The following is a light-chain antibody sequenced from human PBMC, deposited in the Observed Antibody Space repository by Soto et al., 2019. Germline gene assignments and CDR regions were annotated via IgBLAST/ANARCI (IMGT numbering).Light chain of an antibody. V-gene: IGKV3-15*01. Sequence: EIVLTQSPATLSLSPGERATLSCRASQSVSSYLAWYQQKPGQAPRLLIYGASTRATGIPARFSGSGSGTEFTLTISSLQSEDFATYYCQQYDSFSVTFGQGTKVDIK. CDR3: QQYDSFSVT. CDR1: QSVSSY. J-gene: IGKJ1*01. CDR2: GAS.